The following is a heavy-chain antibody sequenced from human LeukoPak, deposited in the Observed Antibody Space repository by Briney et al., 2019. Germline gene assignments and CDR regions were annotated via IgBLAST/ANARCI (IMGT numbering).Heavy chain of an antibody. J-gene: IGHJ4*02. CDR1: GGSISSSSYY. CDR2: IYYSGST. Sequence: SETLSLTCTVSGGSISSSSYYWGWIRQPPGKGLEWIGSIYYSGSTYYNPSLKSRVTISVDTSKNQFSLKLSSVTAADTAVYYCAITGSSGWGFDYWGQGTLVTVSS. V-gene: IGHV4-39*01. CDR3: AITGSSGWGFDY. D-gene: IGHD6-19*01.